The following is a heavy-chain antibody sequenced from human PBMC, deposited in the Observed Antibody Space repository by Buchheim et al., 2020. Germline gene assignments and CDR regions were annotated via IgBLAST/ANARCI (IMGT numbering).Heavy chain of an antibody. D-gene: IGHD6-6*01. Sequence: QVQLVESGGGVVQPGRSLRLSCAASGFTFSSYGMHWVRQAPGKGLEWVAVISYDGSNKYYADSVKGRFTISRDNSKNTLYLQMNSLRAEDTAVYYCAKDLFAARPDYWGQGTL. V-gene: IGHV3-30*18. J-gene: IGHJ4*02. CDR3: AKDLFAARPDY. CDR1: GFTFSSYG. CDR2: ISYDGSNK.